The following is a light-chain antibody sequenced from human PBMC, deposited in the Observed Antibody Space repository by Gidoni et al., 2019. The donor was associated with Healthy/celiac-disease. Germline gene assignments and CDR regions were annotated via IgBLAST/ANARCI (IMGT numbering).Light chain of an antibody. CDR3: AAWDDSLSVWV. V-gene: IGLV1-47*01. CDR2: RNN. CDR1: SSNIGSNY. Sequence: QSVLTQPPSASGTPGQRVTISCSGSSSNIGSNYVYWYQQLPGPAPKLLLYRNNPRPSGVPVRFSVSKSGSSASLAISGLRSEDEADYYCAAWDDSLSVWVFGGGTKLTVL. J-gene: IGLJ3*02.